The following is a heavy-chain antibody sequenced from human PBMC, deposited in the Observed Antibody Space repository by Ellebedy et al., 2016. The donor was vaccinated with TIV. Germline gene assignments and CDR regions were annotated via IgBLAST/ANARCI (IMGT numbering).Heavy chain of an antibody. Sequence: PGGSLRLSCAASGFTLSNAWMSWVSQAPGKGLEWVSVIYSDGSTFYADSLKGILAISRDSSKNTLYLQMSSLRAENPAVYYCARGITVADSRGFFYYSGLDVWGQGTTVTVFS. V-gene: IGHV3-66*01. J-gene: IGHJ6*02. CDR3: ARGITVADSRGFFYYSGLDV. D-gene: IGHD6-19*01. CDR1: GFTLSNAW. CDR2: IYSDGST.